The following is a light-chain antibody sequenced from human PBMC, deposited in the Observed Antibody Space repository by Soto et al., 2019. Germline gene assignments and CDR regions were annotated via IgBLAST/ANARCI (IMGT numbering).Light chain of an antibody. CDR2: GAS. J-gene: IGKJ1*01. Sequence: AILMTQSPSSLSASVGDRVTISCRASQGIGNALGWYQRKPGKPPKVLIYGASNLQSGVPPRLSGSGSGTDFTLAISSLQPEDSATYYCLQDINYPWTFGQGTKVEIK. CDR3: LQDINYPWT. V-gene: IGKV1-6*01. CDR1: QGIGNA.